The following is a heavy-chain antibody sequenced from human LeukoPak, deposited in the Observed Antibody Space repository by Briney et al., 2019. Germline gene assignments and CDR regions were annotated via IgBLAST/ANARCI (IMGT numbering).Heavy chain of an antibody. D-gene: IGHD3-22*01. J-gene: IGHJ4*02. CDR1: GFTVSSNY. V-gene: IGHV3-53*01. Sequence: PGGSLRLSCAASGFTVSSNYMSWVRQAPGKGLEWVSVIYSGGSTYYADSVKGRFTISRDNSKNTLYLQMNSLRAEDTAVYYCATDSSGYYWYFDYWGQGTLVTVSS. CDR3: ATDSSGYYWYFDY. CDR2: IYSGGST.